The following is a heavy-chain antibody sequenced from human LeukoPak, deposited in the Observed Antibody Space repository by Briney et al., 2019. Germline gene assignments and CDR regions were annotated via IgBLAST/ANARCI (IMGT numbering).Heavy chain of an antibody. Sequence: GGSLRLSCATSGFTFSSYGMHWVRQAPGKGLEWVAVIWYDGSNIHYADSVQGRFTISRDSSKNMLYLQMNSLRAEDTGVYYCANNGVSPNYYYGMDVWGQGTTVTVSS. CDR2: IWYDGSNI. CDR3: ANNGVSPNYYYGMDV. CDR1: GFTFSSYG. J-gene: IGHJ6*02. V-gene: IGHV3-33*06. D-gene: IGHD2-8*01.